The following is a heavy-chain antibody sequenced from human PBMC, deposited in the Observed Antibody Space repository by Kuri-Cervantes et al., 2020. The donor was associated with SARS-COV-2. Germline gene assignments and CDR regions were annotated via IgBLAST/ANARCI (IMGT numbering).Heavy chain of an antibody. J-gene: IGHJ5*02. D-gene: IGHD6-19*01. CDR1: GGTFSSYA. V-gene: IGHV1-69*13. Sequence: SVKISCKASGGTFSSYAISWVRQAPGQGLEWMGGIIPIFGTANYTQKVQGRVTITADESTSTAYMELSSLRSEDTAVYYCARRGIGWSNWFDPWGQGTLVTVSS. CDR2: IIPIFGTA. CDR3: ARRGIGWSNWFDP.